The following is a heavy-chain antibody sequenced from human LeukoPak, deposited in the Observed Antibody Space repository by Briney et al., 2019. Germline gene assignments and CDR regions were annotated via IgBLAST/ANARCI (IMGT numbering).Heavy chain of an antibody. CDR1: GFTFSDYN. J-gene: IGHJ4*02. CDR2: ISSSSLYI. Sequence: GGSLRLSCAASGFTFSDYNMNWVRQAPGKGLEWVSYISSSSLYINYADSVKGRFTVSRDNAKNSLFLQMNSLRAEDTAVYYCVREAYEYHFDYWGQGTLVTVSS. V-gene: IGHV3-21*06. CDR3: VREAYEYHFDY. D-gene: IGHD5-12*01.